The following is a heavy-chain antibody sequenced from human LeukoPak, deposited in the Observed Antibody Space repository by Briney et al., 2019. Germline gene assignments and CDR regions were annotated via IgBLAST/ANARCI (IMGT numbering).Heavy chain of an antibody. D-gene: IGHD5-12*01. CDR3: ARDAGNSGYGCDL. CDR1: GFTFNRYW. CDR2: ISPDGNSA. V-gene: IGHV3-74*03. Sequence: SGGSLRLSCAAPGFTFNRYWMHWVRQAPGKGLVWVSRISPDGNSATYADSVKGRFTISRDNARNSLYLQMNNLRGEDTAIYYCARDAGNSGYGCDLWGQGTLVTVSS. J-gene: IGHJ5*02.